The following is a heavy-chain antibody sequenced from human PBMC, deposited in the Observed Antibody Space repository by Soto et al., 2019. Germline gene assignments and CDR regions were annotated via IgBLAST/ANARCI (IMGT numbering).Heavy chain of an antibody. J-gene: IGHJ5*02. V-gene: IGHV1-18*01. D-gene: IGHD2-15*01. Sequence: GDSVKVSCGACGYRFTSCGISWVRQAPGQGLEWMGWISAYNGNTNYAQKLQGRVTMTTDTSTSTAYMELRSLRSDDTAVYYCARDLVVVAATGWFDPWGQGTLVTVPS. CDR2: ISAYNGNT. CDR1: GYRFTSCG. CDR3: ARDLVVVAATGWFDP.